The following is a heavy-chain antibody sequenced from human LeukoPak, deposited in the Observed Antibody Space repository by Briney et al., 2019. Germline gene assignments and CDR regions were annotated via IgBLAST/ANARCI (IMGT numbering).Heavy chain of an antibody. D-gene: IGHD3-22*01. Sequence: GGSLRLSCAASGFTFSSYAMSWVRQAPGKGLEWVSAISGSGGSTYSSDSVKGRFTISRDNSKNTLYLQMNSLRAKDTAVYYCAKNFDSSGYYYFDYWGQGTLVTVSS. CDR3: AKNFDSSGYYYFDY. V-gene: IGHV3-23*01. CDR2: ISGSGGST. J-gene: IGHJ4*02. CDR1: GFTFSSYA.